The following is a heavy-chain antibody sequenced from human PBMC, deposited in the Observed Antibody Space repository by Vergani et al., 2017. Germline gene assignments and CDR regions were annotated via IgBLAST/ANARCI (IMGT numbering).Heavy chain of an antibody. D-gene: IGHD2-2*01. CDR1: GGTFSSYA. CDR3: AKVPAARIPMSHLLAYWFDP. Sequence: QVQLVQSGAEVKKPGSSVKVSCKASGGTFSSYAISWVRQAPGQGLEWMGGIIPIFGTANYAQKFQGRVTITADESTSTAYMELSSLRSEDTAVYYCAKVPAARIPMSHLLAYWFDPWGQGTLVTVSS. J-gene: IGHJ5*02. CDR2: IIPIFGTA. V-gene: IGHV1-69*13.